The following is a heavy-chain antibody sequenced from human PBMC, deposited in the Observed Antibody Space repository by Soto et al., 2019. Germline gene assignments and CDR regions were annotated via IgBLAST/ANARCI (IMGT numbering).Heavy chain of an antibody. CDR3: ARLGRNDYEYAFDI. D-gene: IGHD4-17*01. J-gene: IGHJ3*02. CDR1: GYTFTGYY. CDR2: INPNSGGT. Sequence: ASVKVSCKASGYTFTGYYMHWVRQAPGQGLEWMGWINPNSGGTNYAQKFQGWVTMTRDTSISTAYMELSRLRSDDTAVYYCARLGRNDYEYAFDIWGQGTMVTVSS. V-gene: IGHV1-2*04.